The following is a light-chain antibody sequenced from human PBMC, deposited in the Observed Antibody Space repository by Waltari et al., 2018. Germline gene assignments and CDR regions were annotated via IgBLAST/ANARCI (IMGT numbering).Light chain of an antibody. CDR2: GNN. Sequence: QSVLTQPPSASATAGQRVTISCSGSGSNIGTNTVNWYQQVPGTAPKLVIYGNNQRPPGVPDRISGSKSGTSGSLAINGLRSEDEADYYCSSWDCSLSGLVFGGGTRLTVL. CDR3: SSWDCSLSGLV. V-gene: IGLV1-44*01. CDR1: GSNIGTNT. J-gene: IGLJ2*01.